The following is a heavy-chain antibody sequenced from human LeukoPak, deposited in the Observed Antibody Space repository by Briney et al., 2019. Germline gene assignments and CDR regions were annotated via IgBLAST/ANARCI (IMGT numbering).Heavy chain of an antibody. Sequence: QPGGSLRLSCAASGFTFSSYGMHWVRQAPGKGLEWVAFIRYDGSNKYYADSVKDRFTISRDNSKNMLYLQMNSLRAEDTAVYYCAKDSFRRAPGIAVYRPIRMSNDAFDIWGQGTMVTVSS. CDR1: GFTFSSYG. CDR2: IRYDGSNK. J-gene: IGHJ3*02. CDR3: AKDSFRRAPGIAVYRPIRMSNDAFDI. V-gene: IGHV3-30*02. D-gene: IGHD6-19*01.